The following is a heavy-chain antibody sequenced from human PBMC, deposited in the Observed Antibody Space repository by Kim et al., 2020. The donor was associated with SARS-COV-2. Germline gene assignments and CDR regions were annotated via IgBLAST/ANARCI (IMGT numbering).Heavy chain of an antibody. J-gene: IGHJ4*02. CDR2: ISGSGGST. Sequence: GGSLRLSCAASGFTFSSYAMSWVRQAPGKGLEWVSAISGSGGSTYYADSVKGRFTISRDNSKNTLYLQMNSLRAEDTAVYYCAKDSDAALIPPPGVVISAFDYWGQGTLVTVSS. V-gene: IGHV3-23*01. D-gene: IGHD3-3*01. CDR1: GFTFSSYA. CDR3: AKDSDAALIPPPGVVISAFDY.